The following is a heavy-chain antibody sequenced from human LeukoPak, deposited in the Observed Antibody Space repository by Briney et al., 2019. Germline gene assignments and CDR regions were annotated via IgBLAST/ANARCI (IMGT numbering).Heavy chain of an antibody. CDR2: IYPSGGST. V-gene: IGHV1-46*02. J-gene: IGHJ5*02. CDR1: GYIFNNYG. D-gene: IGHD6-19*01. CDR3: ARDDPLDKISSGWGP. Sequence: ASVKVSCKASGYIFNNYGISWVRRAPGQGLEWMGIIYPSGGSTSYAQKFQGRVTMTRDTSTNTVYMELSSLRSEDTAVYYCARDDPLDKISSGWGPWGQGTLVTVSS.